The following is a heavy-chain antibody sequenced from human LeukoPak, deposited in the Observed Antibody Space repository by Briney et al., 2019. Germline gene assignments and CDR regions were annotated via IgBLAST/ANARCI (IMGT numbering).Heavy chain of an antibody. CDR3: ARGPYYYGSGYFYMDV. CDR2: IIPIFGTA. D-gene: IGHD3-10*01. V-gene: IGHV1-69*13. CDR1: GYTFTSYY. J-gene: IGHJ6*03. Sequence: SVKVSCKASGYTFTSYYMHWVRQAPGQGLEWMGGIIPIFGTANYAQKFQGRVTITADESTSTAYMELSSLRSEDTAVYYCARGPYYYGSGYFYMDVWGKGTTVTVSS.